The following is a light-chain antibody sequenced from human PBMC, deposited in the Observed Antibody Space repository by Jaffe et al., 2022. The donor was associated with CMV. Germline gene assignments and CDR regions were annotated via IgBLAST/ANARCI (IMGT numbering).Light chain of an antibody. Sequence: DIQMTQSPSSLSASIGDRVTITCRASQTISNYVNWYQQKPGKAPKLLIYAASSLQSGVSSRFSGSGSGTDFTLTITSLQPEDFATYLCQQSYNSLYTFGPGTKVEIK. V-gene: IGKV1-39*01. CDR3: QQSYNSLYT. CDR1: QTISNY. J-gene: IGKJ3*01. CDR2: AAS.